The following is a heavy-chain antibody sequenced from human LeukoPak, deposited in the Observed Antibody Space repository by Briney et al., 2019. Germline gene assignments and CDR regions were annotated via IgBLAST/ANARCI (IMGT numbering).Heavy chain of an antibody. D-gene: IGHD6-19*01. CDR3: ASREHTTYSSGWSYHLNWFDA. J-gene: IGHJ5*02. CDR1: GGSISSSSYY. V-gene: IGHV4-39*01. Sequence: SETLSLTCTVSGGSISSSSYYWGWIRQPPGKGLEWIGSIYYSGSTYYNPSLKSRVTISVDTSKNQFSLKLSSVTAADTAVYYCASREHTTYSSGWSYHLNWFDAWGQGTLVTVSS. CDR2: IYYSGST.